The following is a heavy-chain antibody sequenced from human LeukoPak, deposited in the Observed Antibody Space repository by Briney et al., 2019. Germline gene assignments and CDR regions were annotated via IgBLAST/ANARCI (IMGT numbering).Heavy chain of an antibody. D-gene: IGHD2-15*01. CDR1: GFTFCDYY. CDR3: AKDRGGGSQLGDAFDV. V-gene: IGHV3-11*05. CDR2: ISSSSSYI. J-gene: IGHJ3*01. Sequence: GGSLRLSCAASGFTFCDYYMSWIRQAPGKGLEWVSSISSSSSYIYYADSVKGRFTISRDNAKNSLYLQMNSLRAEDTALYFCAKDRGGGSQLGDAFDVWGQGT.